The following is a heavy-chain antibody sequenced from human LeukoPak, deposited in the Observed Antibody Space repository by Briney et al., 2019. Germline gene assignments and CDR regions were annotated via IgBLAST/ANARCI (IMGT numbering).Heavy chain of an antibody. J-gene: IGHJ4*02. CDR3: AKDRNDWKQGIDS. V-gene: IGHV3-23*01. CDR1: GFIFSDHA. Sequence: PGGSLRLSCPASGFIFSDHAMNWVRQAPGKGLEWVSIISARDGRTYYADSVKGRFTIPRDNSKNTLYLQMNSLRVEDTAVYYCAKDRNDWKQGIDSWGQGTLVTVST. CDR2: ISARDGRT. D-gene: IGHD1-1*01.